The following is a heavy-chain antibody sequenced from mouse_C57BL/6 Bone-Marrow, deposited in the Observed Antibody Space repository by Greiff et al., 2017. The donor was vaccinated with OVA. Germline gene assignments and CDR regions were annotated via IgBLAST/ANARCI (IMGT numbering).Heavy chain of an antibody. CDR3: ARNYYGSSHWYFDV. CDR2: IDPSDSYT. J-gene: IGHJ1*03. Sequence: QVQLKQPGAELVMPGASVKLSCKASGYTFTSYWMHWVKQRPGQGLEWIGEIDPSDSYTNYNQKFKGKSTLTVDKSSSTAYMQLSSLTSEDSAVYYCARNYYGSSHWYFDVWGTGTTVTVSS. V-gene: IGHV1-69*01. CDR1: GYTFTSYW. D-gene: IGHD1-1*01.